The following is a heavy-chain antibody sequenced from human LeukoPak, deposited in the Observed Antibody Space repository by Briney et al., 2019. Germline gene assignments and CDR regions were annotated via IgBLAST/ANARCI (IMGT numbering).Heavy chain of an antibody. V-gene: IGHV4-59*01. J-gene: IGHJ5*01. CDR1: GGSISSYY. Sequence: SETLSLTCTVSGGSISSYYWSWIRQPPGKGLEWIGYIYYSGSTNYNPSLKSRVTISVDTSKNQFSLKLSSVTAADTAVYYCARAPDSSGFYNWFDPWGQGTTVTVSS. D-gene: IGHD6-19*01. CDR3: ARAPDSSGFYNWFDP. CDR2: IYYSGST.